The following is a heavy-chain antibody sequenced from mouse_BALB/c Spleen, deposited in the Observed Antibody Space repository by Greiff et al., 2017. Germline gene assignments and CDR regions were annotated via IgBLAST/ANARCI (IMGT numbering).Heavy chain of an antibody. CDR1: GFNIKDYY. J-gene: IGHJ2*01. V-gene: IGHV14-4*02. CDR2: IDPENGDT. CDR3: NEGTWSY. Sequence: VQLQQSGAELVKPGASVKLSCTASGFNIKDYYMHWVKQRPEQGLEWIGWIDPENGDTEYAPKFQGKATMTADTSSNTAYLQLSSLTSEDTAVYYCNEGTWSYWGQGTTLTVSS.